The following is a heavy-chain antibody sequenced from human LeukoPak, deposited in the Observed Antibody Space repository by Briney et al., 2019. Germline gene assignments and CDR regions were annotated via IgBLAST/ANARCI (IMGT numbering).Heavy chain of an antibody. D-gene: IGHD2-15*01. CDR2: LYSGGGT. CDR3: AREYCSGGSCYRRQYYFDY. V-gene: IGHV3-53*01. Sequence: TGGSLRLSCAVSAFTVSSNSMSWVRQAPGKGLEWVSILYSGGGTDYADSVKGRFTISRDNSKNTLYLGMNSLRVEDTAVYYCAREYCSGGSCYRRQYYFDYWGQRTLVTVSS. CDR1: AFTVSSNS. J-gene: IGHJ4*02.